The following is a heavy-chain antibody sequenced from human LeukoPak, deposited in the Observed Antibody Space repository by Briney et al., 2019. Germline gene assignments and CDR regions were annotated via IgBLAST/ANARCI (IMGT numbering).Heavy chain of an antibody. D-gene: IGHD3-3*01. CDR2: IYYSGST. CDR3: ARGGYYDFWSGYYGNFDY. V-gene: IGHV4-59*12. CDR1: GGSMSPYH. J-gene: IGHJ4*02. Sequence: SETLSLTCTVSGGSMSPYHWGWIRQPPGKGLEWTGYIYYSGSTNYNPSLKSRVTISVDTSKNQFSLKLSSVTAADTAVYYCARGGYYDFWSGYYGNFDYWGQGTLVTVSS.